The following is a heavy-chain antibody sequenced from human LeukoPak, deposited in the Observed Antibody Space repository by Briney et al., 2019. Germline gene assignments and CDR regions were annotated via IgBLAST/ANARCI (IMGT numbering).Heavy chain of an antibody. CDR1: GGSISSSSYY. J-gene: IGHJ5*02. CDR3: ARHDYSNYANWFDP. CDR2: IYYSGST. D-gene: IGHD4-11*01. V-gene: IGHV4-39*01. Sequence: PSETLSLTCTVSGGSISSSSYYWGWIRQPPGKGLEWIGSIYYSGSTYYNPSLKSPVTISVDTSKNQFSLKLSSVTAADTAVYYCARHDYSNYANWFDPWGQGTLVTVSS.